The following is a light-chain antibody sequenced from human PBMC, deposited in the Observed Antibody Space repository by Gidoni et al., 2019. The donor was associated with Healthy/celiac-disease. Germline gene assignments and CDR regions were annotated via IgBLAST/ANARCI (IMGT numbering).Light chain of an antibody. V-gene: IGKV1-39*01. J-gene: IGKJ3*01. CDR2: AAS. CDR1: QGISSY. Sequence: DIQMTQSPSSLSASVGDRVTITCRASQGISSYLNWYQQEPGKAPKLLIYAASSLQSGVPSRFSGSGSGTDFTLTISSLQPEDFANYYCQQSYGTPLTFGPGTKVDIK. CDR3: QQSYGTPLT.